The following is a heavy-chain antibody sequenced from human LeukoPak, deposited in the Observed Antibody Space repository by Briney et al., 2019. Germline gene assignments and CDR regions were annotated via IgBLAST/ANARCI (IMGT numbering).Heavy chain of an antibody. CDR2: IYSGGST. V-gene: IGHV3-53*01. D-gene: IGHD6-13*01. Sequence: GGSLRLSCAASGFTVSSNYMSWVRQAPGKGLEWVSVIYSGGSTYYADSVKGRFTISRDNSKHTLYLQMNSLRAEDTAVYYCARGGVYSSSWYFWWGQGTLVTVSS. J-gene: IGHJ4*02. CDR3: ARGGVYSSSWYFW. CDR1: GFTVSSNY.